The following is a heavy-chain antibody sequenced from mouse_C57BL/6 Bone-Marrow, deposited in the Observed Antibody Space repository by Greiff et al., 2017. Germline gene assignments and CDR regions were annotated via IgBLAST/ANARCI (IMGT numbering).Heavy chain of an antibody. Sequence: EVQRVESGGGLVQPGGSLKLSCAASGFTFSDYGMAWVRQAPRKGPEWVAFISNLAYSIYYADTVTGRFTISRENAKNTLDLEMSSLRSEDTAMYYCARQDYGSSYDYAMDYGGQGTSVTVSS. D-gene: IGHD1-1*01. CDR3: ARQDYGSSYDYAMDY. V-gene: IGHV5-15*01. CDR1: GFTFSDYG. J-gene: IGHJ4*01. CDR2: ISNLAYSI.